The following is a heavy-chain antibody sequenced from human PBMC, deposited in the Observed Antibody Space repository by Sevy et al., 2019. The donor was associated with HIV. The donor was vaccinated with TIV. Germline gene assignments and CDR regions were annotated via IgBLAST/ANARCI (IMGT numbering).Heavy chain of an antibody. CDR3: AREGKEQWLSYDSIRYFDY. D-gene: IGHD6-19*01. CDR2: ISSRSSYI. J-gene: IGHJ4*02. Sequence: GGSLRLSCAASGFTFSSYSMNWVRQAPGKGLEWVSSISSRSSYIYYADSVKGRFTISRDNAKNSLYLQMNSLRAEDTAVYYSAREGKEQWLSYDSIRYFDYWGQGTLVTVSS. V-gene: IGHV3-21*01. CDR1: GFTFSSYS.